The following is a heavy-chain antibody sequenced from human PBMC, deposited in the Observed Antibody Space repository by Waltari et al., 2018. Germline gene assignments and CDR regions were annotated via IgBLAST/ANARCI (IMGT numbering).Heavy chain of an antibody. CDR2: NIPIFGTA. D-gene: IGHD2-15*01. V-gene: IGHV1-69*05. CDR3: ARVVQSGLLPDY. J-gene: IGHJ4*02. Sequence: QVQLVQSGAEVKKPGSSVKVSCKASGGTFSSYAISWVRQAPGQGLEWMGGNIPIFGTANYAQKCQGRVTITTDESTSTAYMERSSLRSEDTAVYYCARVVQSGLLPDYWGQGTLVTVSS. CDR1: GGTFSSYA.